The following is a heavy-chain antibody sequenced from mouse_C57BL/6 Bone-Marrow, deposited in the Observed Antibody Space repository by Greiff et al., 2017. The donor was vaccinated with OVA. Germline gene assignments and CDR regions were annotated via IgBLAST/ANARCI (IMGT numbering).Heavy chain of an antibody. V-gene: IGHV1-26*01. Sequence: EVQLQQSVPELVKPGASVKISCKASGYTFTDYYMNWVKQSHGKSLEWIGDINPNNGGTSYNQKFKGKATLTVDKSSSTAYMELRSLTSEDSAVYYCAREDWDVEDWYFDVWGTGTTVTVSS. CDR3: AREDWDVEDWYFDV. D-gene: IGHD4-1*01. CDR1: GYTFTDYY. CDR2: INPNNGGT. J-gene: IGHJ1*03.